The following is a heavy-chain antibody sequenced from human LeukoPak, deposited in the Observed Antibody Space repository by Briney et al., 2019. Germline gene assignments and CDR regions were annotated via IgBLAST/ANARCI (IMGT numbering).Heavy chain of an antibody. J-gene: IGHJ4*02. D-gene: IGHD3-10*01. V-gene: IGHV3-7*03. CDR2: IKQDGSAK. CDR3: ARLFGSGTYLFDY. CDR1: GFTFSFYW. Sequence: GGSLRLSCAVSGFTFSFYWMSWVRQAPGKGLEWVANIKQDGSAKYHVDSVKGRLTISRDNARNSLYLQMNSLRAEDTAVYYCARLFGSGTYLFDYWGQGTLVTVSS.